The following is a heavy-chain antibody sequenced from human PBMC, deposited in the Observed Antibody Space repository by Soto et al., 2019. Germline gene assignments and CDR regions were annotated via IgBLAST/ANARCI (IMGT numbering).Heavy chain of an antibody. Sequence: QVQLQESGPGLVKPSETLSLTCTVSGGSISSYYWSWIRQPPGKGLEWIGYIYYSGSTNYNPSLKSRVTTSVDTSKNQFSLKLSSVTAADTAVYYCARTRIMITFGGVIVPTQDFDYWGQGTLVTVSS. V-gene: IGHV4-59*01. J-gene: IGHJ4*02. CDR1: GGSISSYY. CDR3: ARTRIMITFGGVIVPTQDFDY. CDR2: IYYSGST. D-gene: IGHD3-16*02.